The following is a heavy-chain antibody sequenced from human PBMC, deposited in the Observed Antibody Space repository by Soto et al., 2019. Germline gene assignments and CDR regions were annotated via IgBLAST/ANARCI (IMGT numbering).Heavy chain of an antibody. CDR3: SRSYRRGGYSGYHPLDY. J-gene: IGHJ4*02. Sequence: QVQLVQSGAEVKKPGASVKVSCKASGYTFTSYDINWVRQATGQGLEWMGWMNPNSGNTGYAQKFQGRVTMTRNTSLSTAYMEVSSLRSEDTAVYYCSRSYRRGGYSGYHPLDYWGQGTLVTVSS. D-gene: IGHD5-12*01. V-gene: IGHV1-8*01. CDR2: MNPNSGNT. CDR1: GYTFTSYD.